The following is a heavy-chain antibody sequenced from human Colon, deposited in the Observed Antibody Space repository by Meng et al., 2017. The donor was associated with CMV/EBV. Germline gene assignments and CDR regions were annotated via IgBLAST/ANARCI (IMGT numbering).Heavy chain of an antibody. J-gene: IGHJ4*02. V-gene: IGHV4-4*07. Sequence: QGPLRGLGPGRVKPSEPLSSTCTVSGASITSYYWSWIRQPAGKGLEWIGRVYISGNTNYNPSLKSRVTMSIDTSKNQLSLNIRSVTAADTAVYYCARDSNLSGLAYWGQGTLVTVSS. CDR3: ARDSNLSGLAY. D-gene: IGHD3-10*01. CDR1: GASITSYY. CDR2: VYISGNT.